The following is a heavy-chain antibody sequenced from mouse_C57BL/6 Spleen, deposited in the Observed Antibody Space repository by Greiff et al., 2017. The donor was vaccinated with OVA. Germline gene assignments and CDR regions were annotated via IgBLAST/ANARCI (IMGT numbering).Heavy chain of an antibody. J-gene: IGHJ3*01. Sequence: VQLQQSGPELVKPGASVKISCKASGYTFTDYYMNWVKQSHGKSLEWIGDINPNNGGTSYNQKFKGKATLTVDKSSSTAYMELRSLTSEDSAVYYCARSHPYYDYDEWAYWGQGTLVTVSA. D-gene: IGHD2-4*01. CDR3: ARSHPYYDYDEWAY. V-gene: IGHV1-26*01. CDR1: GYTFTDYY. CDR2: INPNNGGT.